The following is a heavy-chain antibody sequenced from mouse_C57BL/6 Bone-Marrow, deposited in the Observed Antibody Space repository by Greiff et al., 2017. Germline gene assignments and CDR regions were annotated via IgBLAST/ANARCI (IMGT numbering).Heavy chain of an antibody. D-gene: IGHD2-4*01. CDR3: AKRGLRLLYFEV. CDR1: GFTFTSYG. V-gene: IGHV1-81*01. J-gene: IGHJ1*03. CDR2: IYTRSGNT. Sequence: QVQLQQSGADLARPGDSVKLSCNASGFTFTSYGISWVKQRTGQGLEWIGEIYTRSGNTYYNEKFNGKATLTADKSSSTPYMELRSLTSEDSAVYFCAKRGLRLLYFEVWGTGATVTVSS.